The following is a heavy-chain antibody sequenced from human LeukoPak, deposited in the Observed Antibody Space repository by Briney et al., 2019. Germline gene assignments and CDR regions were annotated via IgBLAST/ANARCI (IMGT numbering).Heavy chain of an antibody. CDR2: ISGSGGST. Sequence: GGSLRLSCAASGFTFSSYAMSWVRQAPGKGLGWVSVISGSGGSTYYADSVKGRFTISRDNSKNTLYLQMNSLRAEDTAVYYCAKVGYDSSGYPYWGQGTLVTVSS. CDR1: GFTFSSYA. CDR3: AKVGYDSSGYPY. D-gene: IGHD3-22*01. J-gene: IGHJ4*02. V-gene: IGHV3-23*01.